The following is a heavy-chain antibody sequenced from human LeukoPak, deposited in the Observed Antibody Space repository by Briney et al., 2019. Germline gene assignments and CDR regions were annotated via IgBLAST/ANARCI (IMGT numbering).Heavy chain of an antibody. CDR2: IYYSGRT. CDR3: ARASGYCSGGSCLRFDL. D-gene: IGHD2-15*01. V-gene: IGHV4-59*01. CDR1: GGSISSYY. Sequence: SETLSLTCTVSGGSISSYYWSWVRQPPGKGMGWVGYIYYSGRTNYNPSLKSRVTISVDTSKNQFSLKLSSVTAADTAVYYCARASGYCSGGSCLRFDLWGQRTLLTVSS. J-gene: IGHJ5*02.